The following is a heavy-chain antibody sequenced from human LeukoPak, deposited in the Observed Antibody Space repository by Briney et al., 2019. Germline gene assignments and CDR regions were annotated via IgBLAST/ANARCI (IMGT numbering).Heavy chain of an antibody. J-gene: IGHJ3*02. CDR2: IYHSGST. D-gene: IGHD2-15*01. CDR1: GGSISSGGYS. CDR3: ATFRYCSGGSCPDAFDI. V-gene: IGHV4-30-2*01. Sequence: SQTLSLTRAVSGGSISSGGYSWSWIRQPPGKGLEWIGYIYHSGSTYYNPSLKSRVTISVDRSKNQFSLKLSSVTAADTAVYYCATFRYCSGGSCPDAFDIWGQGTMVTVSS.